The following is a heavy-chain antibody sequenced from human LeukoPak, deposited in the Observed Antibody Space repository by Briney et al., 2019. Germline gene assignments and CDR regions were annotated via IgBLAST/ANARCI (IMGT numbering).Heavy chain of an antibody. V-gene: IGHV5-51*01. D-gene: IGHD5-24*01. CDR3: ARHVVSGWTLEMATIGYFDY. Sequence: GESLKISCKGSGYGFFGYWIGWVRQMPGKGLEWMGIIYPGDSDTRYSPSFQGQVAISADKSISTAYLQWSSLKASDTAMYYYARHVVSGWTLEMATIGYFDYWGQGTLVTVSS. J-gene: IGHJ4*02. CDR1: GYGFFGYW. CDR2: IYPGDSDT.